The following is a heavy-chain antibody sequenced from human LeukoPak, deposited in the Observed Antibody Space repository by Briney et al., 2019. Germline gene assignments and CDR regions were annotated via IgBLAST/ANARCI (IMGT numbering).Heavy chain of an antibody. CDR2: ISGDGGST. V-gene: IGHV3-43*02. CDR1: GFTFDDYA. CDR3: AKFDYYDSSGHPGAAFDI. D-gene: IGHD3-22*01. Sequence: QPGGSLRLSCAASGFTFDDYAMHWVRQAPGKGLEWVSLISGDGGSTYNADSVKGRFTISRDNSKNSLYLQMNSLRTEDTALYYCAKFDYYDSSGHPGAAFDIWGQGTMVTVSS. J-gene: IGHJ3*02.